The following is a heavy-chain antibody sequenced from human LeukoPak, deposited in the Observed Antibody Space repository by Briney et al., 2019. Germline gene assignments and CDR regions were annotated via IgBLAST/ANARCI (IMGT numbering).Heavy chain of an antibody. CDR2: IIPIFGTA. CDR3: ARVAGIDRSDWAFDI. CDR1: GGTFSIYA. Sequence: ASVKVSCKASGGTFSIYAISWVRQAPGQGLEWMGGIIPIFGTANYAQKFQGRVTITADESTSTAYMELSSLRSEDTAVYYCARVAGIDRSDWAFDIWGQGTMVTVSS. J-gene: IGHJ3*02. D-gene: IGHD1-26*01. V-gene: IGHV1-69*13.